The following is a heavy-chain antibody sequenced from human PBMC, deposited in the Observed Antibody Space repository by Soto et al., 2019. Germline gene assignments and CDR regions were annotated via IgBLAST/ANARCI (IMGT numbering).Heavy chain of an antibody. D-gene: IGHD3-22*01. Sequence: PSETLSLTCTVSGGSISSYYWSWIRQPPGKGLEWIGYIYYSGSTNYNPSLKSRVTISVDTSKNQFSLKLSSVTAADTAVYYCARATPYYYDSSGYPSRFDYWGQGTLVTVSS. CDR3: ARATPYYYDSSGYPSRFDY. CDR2: IYYSGST. V-gene: IGHV4-59*01. J-gene: IGHJ4*02. CDR1: GGSISSYY.